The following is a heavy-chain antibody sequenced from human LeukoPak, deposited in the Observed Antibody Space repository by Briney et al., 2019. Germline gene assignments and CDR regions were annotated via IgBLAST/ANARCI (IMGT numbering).Heavy chain of an antibody. CDR1: GFTVSSNY. D-gene: IGHD2-2*01. CDR2: IYSGGST. V-gene: IGHV3-66*01. Sequence: GGSLRLSCAASGFTVSSNYMSWVRQAPGKGLEWVSVIYSGGSTYYADSVKGRFTISRDNSKNTLYLQKNSLRAEDTAVYYCARDPRDSVVVPAATGDYWGQGTLVTVSS. CDR3: ARDPRDSVVVPAATGDY. J-gene: IGHJ4*02.